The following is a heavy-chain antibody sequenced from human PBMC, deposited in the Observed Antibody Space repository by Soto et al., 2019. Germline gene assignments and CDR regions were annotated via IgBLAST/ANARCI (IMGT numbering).Heavy chain of an antibody. J-gene: IGHJ6*03. CDR2: ISGSGGST. Sequence: GGSLRLSCAASGFTFSSYAMSWVRQAPGKGLEWVSAISGSGGSTYYADSVKGRFTISRDNSKNTLYLQMNSLRAEDTAVYYCAKGPLLHPYYYMDVWGKGTTVTVSS. CDR1: GFTFSSYA. CDR3: AKGPLLHPYYYMDV. V-gene: IGHV3-23*01.